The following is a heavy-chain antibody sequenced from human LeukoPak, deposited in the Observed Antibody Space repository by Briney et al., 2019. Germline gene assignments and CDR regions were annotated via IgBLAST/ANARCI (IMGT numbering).Heavy chain of an antibody. CDR1: GFTSSSYA. D-gene: IGHD2-2*01. V-gene: IGHV3-30*02. Sequence: PGGSLTLSCAVSGFTSSSYAMHWVRQPPAKGLEWVAFIRYDGSNKYYADSVKGRFTISRDNSKNTQYLQMNSLRAEDTAVYYCAKETIRGYCSSTSCQTPGPYFDYWGQGTLVTVSA. CDR3: AKETIRGYCSSTSCQTPGPYFDY. CDR2: IRYDGSNK. J-gene: IGHJ4*02.